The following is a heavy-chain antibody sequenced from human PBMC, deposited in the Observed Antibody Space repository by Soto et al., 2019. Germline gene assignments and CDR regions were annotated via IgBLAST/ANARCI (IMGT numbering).Heavy chain of an antibody. V-gene: IGHV1-18*01. CDR3: ARDFIAVSGPDY. CDR1: GYTFTTYG. CDR2: IGAYNGNA. J-gene: IGHJ4*02. Sequence: ASVKVSCKASGYTFTTYGISWVRQAPGQGLEWMGWIGAYNGNANYAQNFQGRVTMTTDTSTTTAFMELRSLRSDDTAMYYCARDFIAVSGPDYWGQGTQVTVSS. D-gene: IGHD6-19*01.